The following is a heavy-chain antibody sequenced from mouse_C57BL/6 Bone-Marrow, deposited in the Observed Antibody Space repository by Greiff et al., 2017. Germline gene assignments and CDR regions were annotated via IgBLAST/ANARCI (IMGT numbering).Heavy chain of an antibody. V-gene: IGHV1-55*01. Sequence: QVQLQQPGAELVKPGASVKMSCKASGYTFTSYCMTWVKQRPGQGLAWIGNIYPGSGTTNYNQKFKGKATLTVDKSSSTAYMQLISLTSEASAVYYCARNSIGFAYWGQGTLVTVSA. CDR2: IYPGSGTT. J-gene: IGHJ3*01. CDR1: GYTFTSYC. CDR3: ARNSIGFAY.